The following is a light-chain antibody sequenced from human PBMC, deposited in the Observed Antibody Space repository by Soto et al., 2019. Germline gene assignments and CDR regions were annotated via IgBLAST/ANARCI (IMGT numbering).Light chain of an antibody. V-gene: IGKV1-39*01. Sequence: DIQMTQSPSSLSASVGDRFTITCRASQSISSYLNWYQQKPGKAPKLLIYAASSLQSGVPSRFSGSGSGTDFTLTISSPQPEDFATYYCQQSYRTWTFGQGTKVDNK. CDR2: AAS. CDR3: QQSYRTWT. CDR1: QSISSY. J-gene: IGKJ1*01.